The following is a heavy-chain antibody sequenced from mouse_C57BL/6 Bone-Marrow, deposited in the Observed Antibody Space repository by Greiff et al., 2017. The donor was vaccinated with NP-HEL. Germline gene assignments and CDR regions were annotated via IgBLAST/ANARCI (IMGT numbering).Heavy chain of an antibody. J-gene: IGHJ4*01. CDR2: ISYDGSN. D-gene: IGHD2-2*01. Sequence: EVQRVESGPGLVKPSQSLSLTCSVTGYSITSGYYWNWIRQFPGNKLEWMGYISYDGSNNYNPSLKNRISITRDTSKNQFFLKLNSVTTEDTATYYCARGGLGYAMDYWGQGTSVTVSS. V-gene: IGHV3-6*01. CDR1: GYSITSGYY. CDR3: ARGGLGYAMDY.